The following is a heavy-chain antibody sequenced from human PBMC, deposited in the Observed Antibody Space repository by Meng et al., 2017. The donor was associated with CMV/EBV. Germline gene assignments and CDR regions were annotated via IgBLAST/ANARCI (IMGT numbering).Heavy chain of an antibody. CDR2: IYYSGST. CDR3: ARDRDIVVVPGDPWFDP. CDR1: GGSISSSSYY. J-gene: IGHJ5*02. V-gene: IGHV4-39*07. D-gene: IGHD2-2*01. Sequence: QLQLQESGPGLVKPSGTLFLTCTVSGGSISSSSYYWGWIRQPPGKGLEWIGSIYYSGSTYYNPSLKSRVTISVDTSKNQFSLKLSSVTAADTAVYYCARDRDIVVVPGDPWFDPWGQGTLVTVSS.